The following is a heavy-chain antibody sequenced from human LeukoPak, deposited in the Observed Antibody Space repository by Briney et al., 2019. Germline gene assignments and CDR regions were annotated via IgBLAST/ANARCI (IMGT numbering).Heavy chain of an antibody. V-gene: IGHV1-2*02. D-gene: IGHD2-15*01. Sequence: ASVKVSCKASGYTLTGYYMHWVRQAPGQGLEWMGWIDPNSGGTNYAQKFQGRVTLTRDTSISTAYMELSRLRSDDTAVYYCARAGYCSGGSCYALDYWGQGTRVSVS. CDR3: ARAGYCSGGSCYALDY. CDR1: GYTLTGYY. CDR2: IDPNSGGT. J-gene: IGHJ4*02.